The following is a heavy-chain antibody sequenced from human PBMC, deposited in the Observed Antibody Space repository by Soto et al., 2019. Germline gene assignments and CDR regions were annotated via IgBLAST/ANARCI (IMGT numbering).Heavy chain of an antibody. Sequence: QLQLQESGPGLVKPSETLSLTCTVSGGSISSSSYYWGWIRQPPGKGLEWIGSIYYSGSTYYNPSRKSRVTISVDTSKNQFSLKLSSVTAADTAVYYCARSACSSTSCYAGYYYYYMDVWGKGTTVTVSS. V-gene: IGHV4-39*01. CDR1: GGSISSSSYY. D-gene: IGHD2-2*01. J-gene: IGHJ6*03. CDR3: ARSACSSTSCYAGYYYYYMDV. CDR2: IYYSGST.